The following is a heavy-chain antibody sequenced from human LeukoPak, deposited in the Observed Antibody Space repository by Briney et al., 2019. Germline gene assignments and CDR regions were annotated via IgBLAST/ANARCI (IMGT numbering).Heavy chain of an antibody. CDR3: ARDLSVAPTYYGSGDY. CDR2: ISVYNGNT. V-gene: IGHV1-18*01. J-gene: IGHJ4*02. Sequence: ASVKVSCKASGHTFTSYGISWVRQAPGQGLEWMGWISVYNGNTNYAQKLQGRVTMTTDTSTSIAYMELRSLRSDDTAVYYCARDLSVAPTYYGSGDYWGQGTLVTVSS. CDR1: GHTFTSYG. D-gene: IGHD3-10*01.